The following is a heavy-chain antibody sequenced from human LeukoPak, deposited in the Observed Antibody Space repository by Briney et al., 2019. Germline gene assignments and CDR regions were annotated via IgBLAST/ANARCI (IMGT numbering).Heavy chain of an antibody. Sequence: GGSLRLSCAASGFTFSSYAMSWVRQAPGKGLEWVSAISGSGGSTYYADSVKGRFTISRDNSKNTLYLQMNSLRAEDTAVYYCAKGGLEVVVPAAILFFFHCYYGMDVWGQGTTVTVSS. CDR1: GFTFSSYA. V-gene: IGHV3-23*01. CDR3: AKGGLEVVVPAAILFFFHCYYGMDV. D-gene: IGHD2-2*01. J-gene: IGHJ6*02. CDR2: ISGSGGST.